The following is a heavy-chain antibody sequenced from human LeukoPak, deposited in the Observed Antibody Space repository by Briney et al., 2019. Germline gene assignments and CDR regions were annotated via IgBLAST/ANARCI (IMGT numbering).Heavy chain of an antibody. Sequence: SETLSLTCTVSGGSISSYSWSWIRQPPEKGLEYIGYIHYSGNTNYNPSLKSRVTISADTSKNQFSLKLSSVTAADTAVYYCAKSHGSDWYSRLDPWGQGTLVTASS. D-gene: IGHD6-19*01. CDR2: IHYSGNT. CDR1: GGSISSYS. CDR3: AKSHGSDWYSRLDP. V-gene: IGHV4-59*01. J-gene: IGHJ5*02.